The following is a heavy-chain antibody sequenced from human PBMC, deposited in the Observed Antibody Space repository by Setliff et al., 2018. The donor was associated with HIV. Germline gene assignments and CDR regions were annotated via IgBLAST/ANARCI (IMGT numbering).Heavy chain of an antibody. CDR2: IKQDGSEK. V-gene: IGHV3-7*01. D-gene: IGHD2-15*01. Sequence: PGGSLRLSCAASGFTFSTHWMTWVRQAPGKGLEWVANIKQDGSEKNYVDSVKGRFTIARDNAKNSLYLQMNSLRAEDTAVYYCARGQWLATLWGHGTLVTVSS. J-gene: IGHJ4*01. CDR3: ARGQWLATL. CDR1: GFTFSTHW.